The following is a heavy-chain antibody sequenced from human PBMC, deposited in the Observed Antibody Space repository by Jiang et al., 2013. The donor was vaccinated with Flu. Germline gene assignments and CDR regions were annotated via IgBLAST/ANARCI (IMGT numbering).Heavy chain of an antibody. D-gene: IGHD6-13*01. Sequence: SGAEVKKPGASVKVSCKASGHTFTRNAMHWVRQAPGQGLEWMGWINPNSGGTNYAQKFQGWVTMTRDTSISTAYMELSRLRSDDTAVYYCARGSAAAGKGAYYYYGMDVWGQGTTVTVSS. V-gene: IGHV1-2*04. CDR2: INPNSGGT. J-gene: IGHJ6*02. CDR1: GHTFTRNA. CDR3: ARGSAAAGKGAYYYYGMDV.